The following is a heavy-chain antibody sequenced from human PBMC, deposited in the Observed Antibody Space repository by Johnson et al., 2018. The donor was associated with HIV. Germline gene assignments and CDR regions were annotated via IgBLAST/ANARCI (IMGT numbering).Heavy chain of an antibody. V-gene: IGHV3-53*01. CDR1: GFTVSSNY. CDR2: IGTAGDT. D-gene: IGHD1-26*01. Sequence: VQLVESGGGLIQPGGSLRLSCAASGFTVSSNYMTWVRQAPGNGLEWVSAIGTAGDTYYPGSVKGRLTLSRDNSKNTLDLQMNSLRAEDTAVYYCAQDQEQWYIGAFDIWGQGTMVTVFS. J-gene: IGHJ3*02. CDR3: AQDQEQWYIGAFDI.